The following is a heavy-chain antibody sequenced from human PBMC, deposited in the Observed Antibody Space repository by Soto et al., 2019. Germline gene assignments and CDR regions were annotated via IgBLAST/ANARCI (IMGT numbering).Heavy chain of an antibody. V-gene: IGHV3-23*01. CDR2: ISGSGGST. CDR1: GFTFSNYA. J-gene: IGHJ4*02. Sequence: EVQLLESGGGLVQPGGSLRLSCTASGFTFSNYAMSWVRQAPGKGLEWVSSISGSGGSTYYADSVKGRFTISRDNSKNALYLQMNSLRAEDTAVYYCAKDPPVVQAPAAVAAYYWGQGALFTVSS. D-gene: IGHD2-2*01. CDR3: AKDPPVVQAPAAVAAYY.